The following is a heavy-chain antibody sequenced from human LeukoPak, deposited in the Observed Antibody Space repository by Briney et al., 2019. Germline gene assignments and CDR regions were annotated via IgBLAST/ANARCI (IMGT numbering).Heavy chain of an antibody. CDR1: GGSISSGGYY. V-gene: IGHV4-31*03. J-gene: IGHJ3*02. CDR3: ATPLNNQEVGIGYDAFDI. Sequence: PSETLSLTCTVSGGSISSGGYYWSWIRQHPGKGLEWIGYIYYSGSTYYNPSLKSRVTISVDTSKNQFSLKLSSVTAADTAVYYCATPLNNQEVGIGYDAFDIWGQGTMVTVSS. CDR2: IYYSGST. D-gene: IGHD1/OR15-1a*01.